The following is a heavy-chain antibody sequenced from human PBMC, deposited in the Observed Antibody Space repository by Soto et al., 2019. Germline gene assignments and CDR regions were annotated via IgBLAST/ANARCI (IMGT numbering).Heavy chain of an antibody. J-gene: IGHJ6*02. Sequence: PGGSLRLSCAASGFTFSSYAMHWVRQAPGKGLEWVAVISYDGSNKYYADSVKGRFTISRDNSKNTLYLQMNSLRAEDTAVYYCARAVVPYYYYYYGMDVWGQGTTVTVS. CDR3: ARAVVPYYYYYYGMDV. V-gene: IGHV3-30-3*01. CDR1: GFTFSSYA. D-gene: IGHD3-22*01. CDR2: ISYDGSNK.